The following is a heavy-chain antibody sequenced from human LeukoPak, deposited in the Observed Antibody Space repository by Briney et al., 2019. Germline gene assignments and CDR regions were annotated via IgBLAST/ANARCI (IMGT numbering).Heavy chain of an antibody. J-gene: IGHJ4*02. CDR1: GFTFSSYA. CDR2: ISSNGGST. V-gene: IGHV3-64D*06. Sequence: GGSLRLSCSASGFTFSSYAMHWVRQAPGKGLEYVSAISSNGGSTYYADSVKSRFTISRDNSKNTLYLQMSSLRAEDTAVYYCVKGRHSSSWYHPFDYWGQGTLVTVSS. D-gene: IGHD6-13*01. CDR3: VKGRHSSSWYHPFDY.